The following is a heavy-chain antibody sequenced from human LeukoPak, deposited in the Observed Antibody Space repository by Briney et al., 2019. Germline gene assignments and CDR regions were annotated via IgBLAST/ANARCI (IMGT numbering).Heavy chain of an antibody. J-gene: IGHJ3*02. V-gene: IGHV4-34*01. CDR2: VNHSGST. CDR1: GGSISGYY. CDR3: ARVRPRSIAVAARNAFDI. Sequence: SETLSLTCSVSGGSISGYYWSWIRQSAEKGLEWIGEVNHSGSTTYNPSLKSRVTISGDTSKNQFSLKLSSVTAADTAVYYCARVRPRSIAVAARNAFDIWGQGTMVTVSS. D-gene: IGHD6-19*01.